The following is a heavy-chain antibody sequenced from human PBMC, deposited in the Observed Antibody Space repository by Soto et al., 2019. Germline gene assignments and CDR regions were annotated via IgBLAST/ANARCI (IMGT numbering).Heavy chain of an antibody. V-gene: IGHV1-18*01. J-gene: IGHJ4*02. CDR3: ARAGQYYDASGYAN. D-gene: IGHD3-22*01. CDR1: GYSFATSG. Sequence: QVKLVQSGTEVKKPGASIKVSCKASGYSFATSGMSWVRQAPGQGLEWMGWISVYNGNTKYDQNLHDRVTMTTDTSTNTAYLEVRNLRSDDTAVYYCARAGQYYDASGYANWGQGTLVTVSS. CDR2: ISVYNGNT.